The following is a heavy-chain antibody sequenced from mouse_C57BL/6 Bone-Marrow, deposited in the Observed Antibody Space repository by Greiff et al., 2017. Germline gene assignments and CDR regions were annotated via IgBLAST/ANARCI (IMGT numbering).Heavy chain of an antibody. D-gene: IGHD1-1*01. CDR1: GYTFTSYW. J-gene: IGHJ1*03. CDR3: ARGGGHITTVVDWYFDV. Sequence: QVQLQQPGAELVKPGASVKLSCKASGYTFTSYWMQWVKQRPGQGLEWIGEIDPSDSYTNYNQKFKGKATLTVDTSSSTAYMQLSSLTSEDSAVYYCARGGGHITTVVDWYFDVWGTGTTVTVSS. CDR2: IDPSDSYT. V-gene: IGHV1-50*01.